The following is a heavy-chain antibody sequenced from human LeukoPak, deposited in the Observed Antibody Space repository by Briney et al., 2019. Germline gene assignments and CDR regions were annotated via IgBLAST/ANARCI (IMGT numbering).Heavy chain of an antibody. D-gene: IGHD3-3*01. J-gene: IGHJ4*02. V-gene: IGHV3-53*01. CDR2: IYSGGST. CDR1: GFTVSSNY. CDR3: ARRGDLWSGPTYYFDY. Sequence: GGSLRLSCAASGFTVSSNYMSWVRQAPGKGLEWVSVIYSGGSTYYADSVKGRFTISRDNSKNTLYLQMNSLRAEDTAVYYCARRGDLWSGPTYYFDYWGQGTLVTVSS.